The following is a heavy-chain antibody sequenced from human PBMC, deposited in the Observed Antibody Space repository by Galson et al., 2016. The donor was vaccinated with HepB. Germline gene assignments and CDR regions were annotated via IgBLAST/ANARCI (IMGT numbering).Heavy chain of an antibody. CDR2: IIPIFDTA. J-gene: IGHJ5*02. D-gene: IGHD6-6*01. Sequence: SVKVSCKASGDTFSNYAISWVRQAPGQGLEWMGGIIPIFDTAVYAQRFQGRVTITADESTSTAYMELSSLTSADTVVYYCARDSSSSLVTSWFDPWGQGTLVTVSS. CDR3: ARDSSSSLVTSWFDP. V-gene: IGHV1-69*13. CDR1: GDTFSNYA.